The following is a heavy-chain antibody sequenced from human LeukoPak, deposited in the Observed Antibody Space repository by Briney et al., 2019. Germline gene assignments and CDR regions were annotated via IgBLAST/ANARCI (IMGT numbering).Heavy chain of an antibody. CDR1: GFTFSGYA. J-gene: IGHJ4*02. V-gene: IGHV3-23*01. CDR3: AKSCGGSCYSDFDY. Sequence: GGSLRLSCAASGFTFSGYAMTWVRQAPGKGLEWVSAISGSGGSTYYVDSVKGRFTIYRDNSRNTLYLQMNSLRAEDTAVYYCAKSCGGSCYSDFDYWGQGTLVTVSS. D-gene: IGHD2-15*01. CDR2: ISGSGGST.